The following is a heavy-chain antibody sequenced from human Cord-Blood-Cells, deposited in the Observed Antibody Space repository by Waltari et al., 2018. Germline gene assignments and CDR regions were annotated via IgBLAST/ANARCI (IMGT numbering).Heavy chain of an antibody. CDR3: ARSLAAGNRLGPYYYGMDV. J-gene: IGHJ6*02. CDR1: GFTFSSYD. V-gene: IGHV3-13*01. Sequence: EVQLVESGGGLVQPGGSLRLSCAASGFTFSSYDMHWVRQATGKGLEWVSAIGTAGDTYYQVSVKDRFTISRENAKNFLYLQMNSLRAGDTAVYYCARSLAAGNRLGPYYYGMDVWGQGTTVTVSS. CDR2: IGTAGDT. D-gene: IGHD6-13*01.